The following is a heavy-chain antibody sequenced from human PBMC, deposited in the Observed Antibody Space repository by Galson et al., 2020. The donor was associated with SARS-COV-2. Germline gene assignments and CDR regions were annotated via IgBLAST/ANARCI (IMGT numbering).Heavy chain of an antibody. CDR3: AKYPGLLGVRENYSFDY. D-gene: IGHD2-8*01. J-gene: IGHJ4*02. V-gene: IGHV3-30*02. CDR1: GLPFSTNG. CDR2: LRYDGSKK. Sequence: GGSLRLSCAPSGLPFSTNGMHWVRQAPGKGLEWVPFLRYDGSKKYYADPVKGRFTISIDNSKNTGYLQMDSLTAEDTAVYYCAKYPGLLGVRENYSFDYWGQGTLVTVSS.